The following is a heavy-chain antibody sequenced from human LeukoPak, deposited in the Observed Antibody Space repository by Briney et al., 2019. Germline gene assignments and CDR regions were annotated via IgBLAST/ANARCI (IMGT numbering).Heavy chain of an antibody. V-gene: IGHV3-30-3*01. J-gene: IGHJ4*02. CDR3: ARESDDYGDYVFDY. CDR2: ISYDGSNK. CDR1: GFTFSSYA. D-gene: IGHD4-17*01. Sequence: GRSLRLSCAASGFTFSSYAMHWVRQAPGKGLEWVAVISYDGSNKYYADSVKGRFTISRDNSKNTLYPQMNSLRAEDTAVYYCARESDDYGDYVFDYWGQGTLVTVSS.